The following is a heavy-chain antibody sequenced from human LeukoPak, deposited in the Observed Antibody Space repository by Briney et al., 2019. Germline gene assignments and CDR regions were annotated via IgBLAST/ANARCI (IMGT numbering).Heavy chain of an antibody. CDR2: IIPIFGKA. CDR1: GGTFSSYA. D-gene: IGHD3-3*01. CDR3: AREGGITVFGVAQPGGAFDI. Sequence: SVKVSCKASGGTFSSYAITRVRQAPGQGLEWMGGIIPIFGKAKYAQMVQGRVTMSTDESTSTAYMELSSLRSEDTAVYHCAREGGITVFGVAQPGGAFDIWGQGTMVTVSS. V-gene: IGHV1-69*05. J-gene: IGHJ3*02.